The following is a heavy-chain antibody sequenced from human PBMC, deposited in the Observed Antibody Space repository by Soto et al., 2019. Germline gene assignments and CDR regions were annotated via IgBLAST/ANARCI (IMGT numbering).Heavy chain of an antibody. CDR2: ISAHNGNT. J-gene: IGHJ4*02. Sequence: QVPLVQSGAEVKKPGASVKVSCKASGYTFTSYGITWVRQAPGQGLEWMGWISAHNGNTDYAQKLQGRVIVTRDTSTSTAYMELRRLRSDDTAVEYCARGRDGDYWGQGALVTVSS. CDR3: ARGRDGDY. CDR1: GYTFTSYG. D-gene: IGHD6-6*01. V-gene: IGHV1-18*01.